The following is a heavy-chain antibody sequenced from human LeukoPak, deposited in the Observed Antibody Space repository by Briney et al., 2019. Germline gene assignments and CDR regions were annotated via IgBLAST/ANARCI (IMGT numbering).Heavy chain of an antibody. D-gene: IGHD2-2*01. CDR2: IRYDGSNK. Sequence: GGSLRLSCAASGFTFSSYGMHWVRQAPGKGLEWVAFIRYDGSNKYYADSVKGRFTISRDNSKNTLYLQMNSLRAEDTAVYYCARDSGYCSSTGCYVHYFDYWGQGTLVTVSS. V-gene: IGHV3-30*02. J-gene: IGHJ4*02. CDR3: ARDSGYCSSTGCYVHYFDY. CDR1: GFTFSSYG.